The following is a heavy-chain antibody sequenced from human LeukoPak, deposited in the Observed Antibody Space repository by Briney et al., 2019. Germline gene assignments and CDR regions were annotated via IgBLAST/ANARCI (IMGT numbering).Heavy chain of an antibody. CDR2: IYYSGST. CDR1: GGSISSYY. D-gene: IGHD1-26*01. CDR3: ARGIVGATSFDY. V-gene: IGHV4-59*01. J-gene: IGHJ4*02. Sequence: SETLSLTCTVSGGSISSYYWSWIRQPPGKGLEWIGHIYYSGSTNYNPSLKSRVTISVDTSKNQFSLKLSSVTAADTAVYYCARGIVGATSFDYWGQGTLVTVSS.